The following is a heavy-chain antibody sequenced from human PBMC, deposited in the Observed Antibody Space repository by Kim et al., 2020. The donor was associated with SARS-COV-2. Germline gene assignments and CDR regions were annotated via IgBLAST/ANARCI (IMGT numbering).Heavy chain of an antibody. CDR3: ASPCSGGSCYEA. J-gene: IGHJ4*02. D-gene: IGHD2-15*01. CDR1: GGTFSSYA. Sequence: SVKVSCKASGGTFSSYAISWVRQAPGQGLEWMGGIIPIFGTANYAQKFQGRVTITADESTSTAYMELSSLRSEDTAVYYCASPCSGGSCYEAWGQGTLVTVSS. V-gene: IGHV1-69*13. CDR2: IIPIFGTA.